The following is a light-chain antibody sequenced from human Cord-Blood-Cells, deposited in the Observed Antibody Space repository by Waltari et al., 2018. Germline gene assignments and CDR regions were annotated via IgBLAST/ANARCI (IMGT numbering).Light chain of an antibody. J-gene: IGKJ3*01. CDR1: QSGSSY. CDR2: DAS. V-gene: IGKV3-11*01. Sequence: IMFTQSPATLSLSAGARTTRSCRASQSGSSYLAWSQRKPGQAPSLSIYDASNMATGIPARFSGSGSGTHFTLTISSLEPEDFAVYYCQQRSNWPFTFVPGTKVDIK. CDR3: QQRSNWPFT.